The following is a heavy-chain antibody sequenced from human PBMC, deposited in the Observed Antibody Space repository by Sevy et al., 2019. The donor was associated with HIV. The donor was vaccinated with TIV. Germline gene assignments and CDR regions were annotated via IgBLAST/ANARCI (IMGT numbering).Heavy chain of an antibody. V-gene: IGHV1-2*06. CDR3: AREKLGEQLVYYYYYGMDV. Sequence: ASVKVSCKASGYTVTGYYMHWVRQAPGQGLEWMGRTNPNSGGTNYAQKFQGRVTMTRDTSISTAYMELSRLRSDDTAVYYCAREKLGEQLVYYYYYGMDVWGQGTTVTVSS. J-gene: IGHJ6*02. CDR1: GYTVTGYY. D-gene: IGHD6-6*01. CDR2: TNPNSGGT.